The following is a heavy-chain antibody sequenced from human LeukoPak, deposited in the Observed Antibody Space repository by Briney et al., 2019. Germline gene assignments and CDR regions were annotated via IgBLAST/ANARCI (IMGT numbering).Heavy chain of an antibody. V-gene: IGHV3-23*01. Sequence: QPGGSLRLSCAASGFTFSTYNMNWVRQAPGKGLDWVSAVGGTDGRTYYAAFVKGLFTISRDNSKNTLYLQMNSLRAEETAIYYCAKDGSYYFDYWGQGTLVTVSS. J-gene: IGHJ4*02. CDR2: VGGTDGRT. CDR1: GFTFSTYN. CDR3: AKDGSYYFDY.